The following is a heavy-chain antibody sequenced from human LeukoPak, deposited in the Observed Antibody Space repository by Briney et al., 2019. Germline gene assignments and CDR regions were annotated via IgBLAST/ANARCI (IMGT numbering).Heavy chain of an antibody. Sequence: SETLSLTCTVSGYSISSGYYWGWIRQPPGKGLEWIGRIYTSGSTNYNPSLKSRVTISLDTSKNQFSLKLSSVTAADTAVYYCARGGWFGESPFDYWGQGTLVTVSS. CDR1: GYSISSGYY. J-gene: IGHJ4*02. D-gene: IGHD3-10*01. V-gene: IGHV4-38-2*02. CDR3: ARGGWFGESPFDY. CDR2: IYTSGST.